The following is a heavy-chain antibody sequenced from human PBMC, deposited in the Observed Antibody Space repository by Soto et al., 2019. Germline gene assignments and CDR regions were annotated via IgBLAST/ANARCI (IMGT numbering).Heavy chain of an antibody. CDR3: ARRAV. J-gene: IGHJ6*02. V-gene: IGHV3-48*01. CDR1: GFTFSTYS. Sequence: EVQLVESGGGLVQPGGSLRLSCAASGFTFSTYSMNWVRQAPGKGLEWISYITTSSSTIYYADSVKGRFTISRDNAKNSLYLQMSSLGVEDTAVYCCARRAVWGQGTTVTVS. CDR2: ITTSSSTI.